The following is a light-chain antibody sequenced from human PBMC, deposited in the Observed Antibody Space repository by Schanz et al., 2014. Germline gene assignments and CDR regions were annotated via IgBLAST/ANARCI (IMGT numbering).Light chain of an antibody. CDR1: QSLLYSSNNKNY. CDR3: QQYYGIPLT. V-gene: IGKV4-1*01. J-gene: IGKJ4*01. Sequence: DIVMTQSPDSLAVSLGERATINCKPSQSLLYSSNNKNYLAWYQQKPGQPPKLLIYWASTRESGVPDRFSGSGSGTDFTLTISSLQAEDVAVYYCQQYYGIPLTFGGGTKVEIK. CDR2: WAS.